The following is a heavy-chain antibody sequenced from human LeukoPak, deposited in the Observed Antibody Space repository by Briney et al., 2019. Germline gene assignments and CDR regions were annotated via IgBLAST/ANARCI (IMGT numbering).Heavy chain of an antibody. Sequence: ASVTVSCKASGYTFTGYQIHWVRQAPGQGLEWMGWINPNNGATNYAQEFQGRVTMTRDTSIGTAYMELSRLKSDDTALYYCARDYYGSGSYSTDCWGQGTLVTVSS. D-gene: IGHD3-10*01. CDR1: GYTFTGYQ. V-gene: IGHV1-2*02. CDR3: ARDYYGSGSYSTDC. J-gene: IGHJ4*02. CDR2: INPNNGAT.